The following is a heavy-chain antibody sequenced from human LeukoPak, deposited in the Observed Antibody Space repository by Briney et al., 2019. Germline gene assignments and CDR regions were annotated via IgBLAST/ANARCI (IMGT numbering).Heavy chain of an antibody. CDR3: ARRITSWYFDY. Sequence: GSLRLSCAASGFTVSSNYMSWVRQAPGKGLEWIGNIYYSGNTYYNPSLKSRVTISVDTSKNQFSLTLSSVTAADTAVYYRARRITSWYFDYWGQGTLVTVSS. CDR1: GFTVSSNY. CDR2: IYYSGNT. D-gene: IGHD2-2*01. V-gene: IGHV4-39*01. J-gene: IGHJ4*02.